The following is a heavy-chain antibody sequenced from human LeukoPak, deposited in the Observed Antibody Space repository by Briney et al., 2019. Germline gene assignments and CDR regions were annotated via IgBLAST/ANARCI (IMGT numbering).Heavy chain of an antibody. CDR3: ARGRDIVVVPDY. CDR2: IYHSGST. V-gene: IGHV4-38-2*01. Sequence: SETLSLTCAVSGYSISSGYYWGWIRQPPGKGLEWIGSIYHSGSTYYNPSLKSRVTISVDTSKNQFSLKLSSVTAADTAVYYCARGRDIVVVPDYWGQGTLVPSPQ. D-gene: IGHD2-2*01. CDR1: GYSISSGYY. J-gene: IGHJ4*02.